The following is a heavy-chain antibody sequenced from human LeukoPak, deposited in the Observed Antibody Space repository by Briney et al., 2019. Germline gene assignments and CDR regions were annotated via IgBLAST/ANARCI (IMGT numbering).Heavy chain of an antibody. CDR2: FSYSGST. V-gene: IGHV4-59*11. J-gene: IGHJ4*02. Sequence: SETLSLTCTVSGASMRTHYWSWIRQPPGEGLEWIGYFSYSGSTNYNPSLKSRVTLSVDTSTNQFSLKLNSMTAADTAVYYCARGERLGLDYWGQGTLVTVSS. D-gene: IGHD7-27*01. CDR3: ARGERLGLDY. CDR1: GASMRTHY.